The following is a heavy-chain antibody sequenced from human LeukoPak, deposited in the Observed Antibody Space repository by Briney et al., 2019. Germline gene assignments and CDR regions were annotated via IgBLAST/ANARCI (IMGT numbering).Heavy chain of an antibody. D-gene: IGHD6-13*01. J-gene: IGHJ4*02. CDR3: ARDLRTSSSSQLGY. CDR2: ISSSSIYT. V-gene: IGHV3-11*06. CDR1: GFTFSDYY. Sequence: TGGSLRLSCATSGFTFSDYYMSWIRQAPGEGLEWVSYISSSSIYTNYADSVKGRFTISRDNAKNSLYLQMNSLRAEDSAVYYCARDLRTSSSSQLGYWGQGTLVTISS.